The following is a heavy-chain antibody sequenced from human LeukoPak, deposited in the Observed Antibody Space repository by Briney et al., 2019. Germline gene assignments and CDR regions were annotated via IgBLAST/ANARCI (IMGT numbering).Heavy chain of an antibody. V-gene: IGHV3-7*01. D-gene: IGHD5-18*01. Sequence: GGSLRLSCAASGFTFRSYWMTWVRQAPGKGLEWVANIKEDGSEKYYVDSVKGRFTISRDNARNSLYLQMNSLRVEDTAVYYCARVVGDSYGNGLYDYYGMDVWGQGTTVTVSS. CDR2: IKEDGSEK. CDR3: ARVVGDSYGNGLYDYYGMDV. CDR1: GFTFRSYW. J-gene: IGHJ6*02.